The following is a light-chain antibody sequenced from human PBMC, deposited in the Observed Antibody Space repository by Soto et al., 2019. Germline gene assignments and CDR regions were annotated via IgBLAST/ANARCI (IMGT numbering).Light chain of an antibody. CDR3: QQYNDRPPIT. Sequence: EIVLTQSPATLSLSPGERATLSCRASQSVSRYLAWYQQKPGQAPRLLIYGASSRATGIPDRFSGSGSGSEFTLTISGLQSEDFAVYYCQQYNDRPPITFGQGTRLEIK. J-gene: IGKJ5*01. V-gene: IGKV3D-15*01. CDR1: QSVSRY. CDR2: GAS.